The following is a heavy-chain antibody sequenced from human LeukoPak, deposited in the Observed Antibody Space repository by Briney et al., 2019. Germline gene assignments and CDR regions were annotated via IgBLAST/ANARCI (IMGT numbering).Heavy chain of an antibody. CDR2: IYYSGDT. J-gene: IGHJ6*03. Sequence: PSETLSLTCTVSGGFVSSSDHYWGWIRQPPGKGLEWIGSIYYSGDTYYNPSLKSRVTISVDTSRSQFSLNLNSVAAADTAIYYCARGSRGNYYYNYMDVWGKGTTVTVSS. D-gene: IGHD3-10*01. V-gene: IGHV4-39*01. CDR1: GGFVSSSDHY. CDR3: ARGSRGNYYYNYMDV.